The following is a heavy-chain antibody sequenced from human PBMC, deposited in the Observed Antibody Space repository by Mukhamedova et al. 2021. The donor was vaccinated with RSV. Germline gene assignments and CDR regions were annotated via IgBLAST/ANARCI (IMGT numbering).Heavy chain of an antibody. Sequence: GLEWMGGIIPIFGTANYAQKFQGRVTITADESTSTAYMELSSLRSEDTAVYYCARGNDFWSGYYITAFDIWGQGTMVTVPS. J-gene: IGHJ3*02. CDR2: IIPIFGTA. D-gene: IGHD3-3*01. V-gene: IGHV1-69*01. CDR3: ARGNDFWSGYYITAFDI.